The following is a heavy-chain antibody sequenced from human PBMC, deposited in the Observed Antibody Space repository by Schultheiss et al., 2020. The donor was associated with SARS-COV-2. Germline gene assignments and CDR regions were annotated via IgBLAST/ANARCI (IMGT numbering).Heavy chain of an antibody. J-gene: IGHJ4*02. CDR3: ARGQQLAYFDY. Sequence: GGSLRLSCAASGFTFSSYSMNWVRQAPGKGLEWVSYISSSGSTIYYADSVKGRFTISRDNAKNSLYLQMNSLRAEDTAVYYCARGQQLAYFDYWGQGTLVTVSS. CDR1: GFTFSSYS. D-gene: IGHD6-13*01. CDR2: ISSSGSTI. V-gene: IGHV3-48*04.